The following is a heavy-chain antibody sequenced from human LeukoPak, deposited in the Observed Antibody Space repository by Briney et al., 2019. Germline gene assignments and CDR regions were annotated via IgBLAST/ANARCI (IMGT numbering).Heavy chain of an antibody. Sequence: SVKVSCKAFGGTFSSYAISWVRQAPGQGLEWMGGIIPIFGTANYAQKFQGRVTITADESTSTAYMELSSLRSEDTAVYYCARGRDGYNWLGDYWGQGTLVTVSS. D-gene: IGHD5-24*01. CDR1: GGTFSSYA. CDR3: ARGRDGYNWLGDY. J-gene: IGHJ4*02. V-gene: IGHV1-69*13. CDR2: IIPIFGTA.